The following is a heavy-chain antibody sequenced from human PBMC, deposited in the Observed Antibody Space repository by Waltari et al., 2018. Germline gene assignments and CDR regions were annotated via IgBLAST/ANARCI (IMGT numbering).Heavy chain of an antibody. D-gene: IGHD3-10*01. V-gene: IGHV3-23*01. CDR1: GFTFSTYA. Sequence: VQLLGSGGGLVQPGGSLRLSCAASGFTFSTYAMSWVRQAPGKGLKWVSAISGSGGSTYYADSVKGRFTISRDNSKNTLYLQMDSLRAEDTAVYYCAKQFGSGTYYLDYWGQGTLVTVSS. CDR2: ISGSGGST. J-gene: IGHJ4*02. CDR3: AKQFGSGTYYLDY.